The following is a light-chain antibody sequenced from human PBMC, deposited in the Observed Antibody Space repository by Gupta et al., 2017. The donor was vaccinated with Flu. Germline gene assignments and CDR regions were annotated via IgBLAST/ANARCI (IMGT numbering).Light chain of an antibody. J-gene: IGKJ1*01. CDR2: AAS. CDR3: QRLNSYPRT. CDR1: QGISSY. Sequence: DIQLTQSPSFLSASVGDRVIITCRASQGISSYLAWYQQKPGKAPKRLIYAASSLQSGVPSRFSGSGSGTEFTLTISSLQPEDFATYYCQRLNSYPRTFGQGTKVEIK. V-gene: IGKV1-9*01.